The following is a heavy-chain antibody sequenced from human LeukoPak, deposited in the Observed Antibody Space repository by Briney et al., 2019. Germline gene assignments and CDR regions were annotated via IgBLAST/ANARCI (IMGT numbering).Heavy chain of an antibody. J-gene: IGHJ4*02. CDR2: IYYSGNT. CDR3: AREVRYGSESYCDY. Sequence: PSETLSLTCTVSGDSVSSSNYYWSWIRQPPGKGLEWIGYIYYSGNTNYNPSLKSRVTISVDTSKNQFSLKLSSVTAADTAVYYCAREVRYGSESYCDYWGQGTLVTVSS. D-gene: IGHD3-10*01. V-gene: IGHV4-61*01. CDR1: GDSVSSSNYY.